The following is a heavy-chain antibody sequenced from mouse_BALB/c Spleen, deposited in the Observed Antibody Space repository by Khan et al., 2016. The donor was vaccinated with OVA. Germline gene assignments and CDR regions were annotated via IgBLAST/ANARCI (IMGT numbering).Heavy chain of an antibody. CDR1: GYTFTSYY. CDR2: INPSNGGT. J-gene: IGHJ3*01. V-gene: IGHV1S81*02. D-gene: IGHD2-14*01. Sequence: VQLQQSGAELVKPGASVKLSCKASGYTFTSYYMYWVKQRPGQGLEWIGEINPSNGGTNFNEKFKSKATLTVDKASSTAYMQLSSLTSEDSAVYYCTRSGDRSQFAYWGQGTLVTVSA. CDR3: TRSGDRSQFAY.